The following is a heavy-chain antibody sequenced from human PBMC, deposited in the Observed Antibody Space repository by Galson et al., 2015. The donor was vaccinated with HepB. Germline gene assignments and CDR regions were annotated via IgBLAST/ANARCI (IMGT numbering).Heavy chain of an antibody. CDR2: INSDGSST. J-gene: IGHJ4*02. CDR1: GFTFSTYW. Sequence: SLRLSCAASGFTFSTYWMDWVRQAPGKGLVWVSRINSDGSSTSYADSVKGRFTISRDNAKNTLYLQMNSLRAEDTAVYYCGRDIRAPIPATGTGRFYSAYWGQGTLVTVSS. CDR3: GRDIRAPIPATGTGRFYSAY. D-gene: IGHD6-13*01. V-gene: IGHV3-74*01.